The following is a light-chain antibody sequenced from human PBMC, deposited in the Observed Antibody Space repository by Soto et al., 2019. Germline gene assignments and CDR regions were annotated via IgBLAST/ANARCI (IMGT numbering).Light chain of an antibody. CDR3: LQFGTSPPAFT. CDR2: GAS. J-gene: IGKJ2*01. Sequence: ESMLTQSPGTLSLSPGERATLSCRASQSVDSRFLTWYQQKPGQTPRLLIYGASIRATGIPDRFSGSGSGTDFNLIISRVEPEDSAVYYCLQFGTSPPAFTFGQGTKLEI. V-gene: IGKV3-20*01. CDR1: QSVDSRF.